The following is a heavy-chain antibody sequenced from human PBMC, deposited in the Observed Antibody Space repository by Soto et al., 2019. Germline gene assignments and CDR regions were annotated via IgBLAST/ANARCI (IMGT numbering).Heavy chain of an antibody. CDR3: ATEELGGNFGS. V-gene: IGHV1-69*02. CDR1: GGSFSSSI. J-gene: IGHJ5*01. D-gene: IGHD3-16*01. Sequence: QVQLVQSGAELKKPGSSVKVSCKTSGGSFSSSIFTWVRQAPGQGLEWMGRVIPFSDITDYTQKLQDRLTITADKSTATLYLELSSLRSDDTAVYFCATEELGGNFGSWGQGTLVTVSS. CDR2: VIPFSDIT.